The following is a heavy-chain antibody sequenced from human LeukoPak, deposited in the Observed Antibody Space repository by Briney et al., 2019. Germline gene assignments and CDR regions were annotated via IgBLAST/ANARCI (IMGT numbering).Heavy chain of an antibody. V-gene: IGHV3-30*04. D-gene: IGHD6-25*01. CDR2: ISYDGGNK. CDR3: ARVLGIEAAGMYFDL. J-gene: IGHJ2*01. Sequence: GRSLRLSCAAPGFTFSTYAMHWVRQAPGKGLEWVAFISYDGGNKFFSDSVKGRFTISRDHYKNTLYLQMDTLRTADTAVYYCARVLGIEAAGMYFDLWGRGTVVTVSS. CDR1: GFTFSTYA.